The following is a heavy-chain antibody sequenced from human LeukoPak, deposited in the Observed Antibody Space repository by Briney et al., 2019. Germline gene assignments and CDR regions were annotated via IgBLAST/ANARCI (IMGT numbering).Heavy chain of an antibody. CDR2: IYYSGST. J-gene: IGHJ4*02. CDR3: ARASNWGTHPDY. CDR1: GGSISSYY. D-gene: IGHD7-27*01. Sequence: PSETLSLTCTVSGGSISSYYWSWIRQPPGKGLEWIGYIYYSGSTNYNPSLKSRVTISVDTSKNQFSLKLSSVTAADTAVYYCARASNWGTHPDYWGQGTLVTVSS. V-gene: IGHV4-59*01.